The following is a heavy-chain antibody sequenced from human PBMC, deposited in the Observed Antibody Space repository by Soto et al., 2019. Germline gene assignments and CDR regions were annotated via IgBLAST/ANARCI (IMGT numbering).Heavy chain of an antibody. CDR2: INSDGSST. J-gene: IGHJ6*02. D-gene: IGHD4-17*01. CDR1: GFTLSSYW. Sequence: GRSLRLSCAASGFTLSSYWMHWVRQAPGKGLVWVSRINSDGSSTSYADSVQGRFTISRDNAKNTLYLQMNSLRAEDTAVYYCARAHTPYGDYFTHNPCYYYGMVVWGQGTTVTVSS. CDR3: ARAHTPYGDYFTHNPCYYYGMVV. V-gene: IGHV3-74*01.